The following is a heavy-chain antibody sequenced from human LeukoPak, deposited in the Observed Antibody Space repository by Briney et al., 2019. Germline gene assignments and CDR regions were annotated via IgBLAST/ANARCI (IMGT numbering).Heavy chain of an antibody. CDR3: AKDRGGGSQLGDAYDV. Sequence: PGGSLRLSCAASGLTFSSYGMHWVRQAPGKGLEWVAFIRDDGSNKYYVDYVKGRFTISRDNVRKSLYLQMNSLRIEDTALYYCAKDRGGGSQLGDAYDVWGQGTMVSVSS. J-gene: IGHJ3*01. CDR1: GLTFSSYG. CDR2: IRDDGSNK. V-gene: IGHV3-30*02. D-gene: IGHD5-24*01.